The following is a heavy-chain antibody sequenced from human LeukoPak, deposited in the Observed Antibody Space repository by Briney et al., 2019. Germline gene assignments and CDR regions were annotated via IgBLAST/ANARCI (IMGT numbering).Heavy chain of an antibody. V-gene: IGHV3-74*01. CDR3: LVILTEPTSPSPDGLDI. D-gene: IGHD2-15*01. CDR1: GFIFTDYW. J-gene: IGHJ3*02. Sequence: GGSLRLSCAASGFIFTDYWMYWVRQVPGKGLVWVSRIDSDDGSTSYADSVRGRFTISRDNAKKTLYLQMNSLRVEDTAVYYCLVILTEPTSPSPDGLDIWGQGTMVTVSS. CDR2: IDSDDGST.